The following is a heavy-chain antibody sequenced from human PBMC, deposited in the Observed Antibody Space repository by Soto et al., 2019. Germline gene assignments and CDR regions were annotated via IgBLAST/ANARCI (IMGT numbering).Heavy chain of an antibody. CDR2: IDDSGKV. CDR1: GGSISGSPYH. J-gene: IGHJ4*02. D-gene: IGHD6-19*01. Sequence: TLSLTCTVSGGSISGSPYHWGWIRQPPGKGLEWIGSIDDSGKVYYNPSLTGRATLLVDTSKNRFSLNLNSVTAADTAVYYCAGPPPIEVAGRDYWGQGTLVTVSS. CDR3: AGPPPIEVAGRDY. V-gene: IGHV4-39*02.